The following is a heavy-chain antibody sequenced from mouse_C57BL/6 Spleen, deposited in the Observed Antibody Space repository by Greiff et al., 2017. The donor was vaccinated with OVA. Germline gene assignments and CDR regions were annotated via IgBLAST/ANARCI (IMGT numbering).Heavy chain of an antibody. CDR3: ARGVYSNYVRYAMDY. Sequence: QVQLQQSGAELMKPGASVKLSCKATGYTFTGYWIAWVKQRPGHGLEWIGEILPGSGSTNYNEKFKGKATFTADTSSNTAYMQLSSLPTEDSAIYYCARGVYSNYVRYAMDYWGQGTSVTVSS. J-gene: IGHJ4*01. CDR1: GYTFTGYW. V-gene: IGHV1-9*01. CDR2: ILPGSGST. D-gene: IGHD2-5*01.